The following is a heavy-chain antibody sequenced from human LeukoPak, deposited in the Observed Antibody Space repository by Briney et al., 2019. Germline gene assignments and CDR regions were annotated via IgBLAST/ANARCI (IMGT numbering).Heavy chain of an antibody. CDR2: ISDSGSTI. V-gene: IGHV3-48*03. CDR1: RFTFRSYK. J-gene: IGHJ3*02. CDR3: ARDAGGDALDI. D-gene: IGHD2-8*02. Sequence: PGGSLRLSCAASRFTFRSYKMNWVRQAPGKGLEWFSYISDSGSTIYYADSVKGRFTVSRDNAKNSLYLQMNSLRAEDTAVYYCARDAGGDALDIWGQGTMVTVSS.